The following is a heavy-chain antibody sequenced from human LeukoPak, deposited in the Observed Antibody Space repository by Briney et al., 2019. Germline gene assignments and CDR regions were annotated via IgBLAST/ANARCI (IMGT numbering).Heavy chain of an antibody. Sequence: PGGSLRPSFSAPESASITIDTDGSAQAPGKGLEWLSYIRYDGSTIYDAASVRGRFTISRDNSKNSLFLQMNSLRVEDTAVYYCAREGCGYYGDFDYWGHGTLVTVSS. CDR1: ESASITID. CDR2: IRYDGSTI. J-gene: IGHJ4*01. V-gene: IGHV3-11*01. CDR3: AREGCGYYGDFDY. D-gene: IGHD3-3*01.